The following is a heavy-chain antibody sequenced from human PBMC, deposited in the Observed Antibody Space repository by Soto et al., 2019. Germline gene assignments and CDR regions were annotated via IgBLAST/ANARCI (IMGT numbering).Heavy chain of an antibody. V-gene: IGHV3-21*01. CDR1: GFTFSSYN. D-gene: IGHD3-22*01. CDR3: ARVHYYDSSAYYL. CDR2: ISSSRSYI. J-gene: IGHJ4*02. Sequence: GGSLRLSCAASGFTFSSYNMNWVRQAPGKGLEWVSSISSSRSYIYYADSVKGRFTISRGNAKNSLYLQMSSLRAEDSAVYYCARVHYYDSSAYYLWGQGTLVTVSS.